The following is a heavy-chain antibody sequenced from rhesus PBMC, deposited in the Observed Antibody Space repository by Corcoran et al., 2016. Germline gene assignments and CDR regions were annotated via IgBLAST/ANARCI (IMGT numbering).Heavy chain of an antibody. D-gene: IGHD6-13*01. Sequence: QVQLQESGPAVVKPSETLSLTCAVSGGSITSSNWWSWIRQSPGKGLEWSGGTEGKGRGTRYKPTLKRRVYISIDTSNNQLALKVSSVTAADTAVYYCARRPSWNSSWSVSLFRFDVGGAGVLVTVSS. V-gene: IGHV4-93*02. CDR1: GGSITSSNW. CDR2: TEGKGRGT. CDR3: ARRPSWNSSWSVSLFRFDV. J-gene: IGHJ5-1*01.